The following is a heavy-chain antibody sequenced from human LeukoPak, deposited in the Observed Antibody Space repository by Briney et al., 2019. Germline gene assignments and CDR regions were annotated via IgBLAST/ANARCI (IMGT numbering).Heavy chain of an antibody. CDR2: ISSSGGTA. V-gene: IGHV3-23*01. D-gene: IGHD6-19*01. CDR1: GFSFNIYA. J-gene: IGHJ4*02. CDR3: AKAHIGFKDRIAVAAVLDY. Sequence: PGGSLRLSCVASGFSFNIYAINWVRQAPGKGLEWISAISSSGGTAYYADSVKGRFTISRDNSKNTMYLQMSSLRAEDTTVYYCAKAHIGFKDRIAVAAVLDYWGQGSLVTVSS.